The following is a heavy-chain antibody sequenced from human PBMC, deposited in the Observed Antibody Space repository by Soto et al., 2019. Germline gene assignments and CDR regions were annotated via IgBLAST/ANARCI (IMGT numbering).Heavy chain of an antibody. CDR3: ARDRWELPNNIFDY. Sequence: GASVKVSCKASGYTFTTYGISWVRQAPGQGLEWMGWISAYNGNTKYAQKLQGRVTMTTDTSTSTAYMELRSLRSDDTAVYYCARDRWELPNNIFDYWGQGTLVTVSS. CDR1: GYTFTTYG. J-gene: IGHJ4*02. CDR2: ISAYNGNT. D-gene: IGHD1-7*01. V-gene: IGHV1-18*01.